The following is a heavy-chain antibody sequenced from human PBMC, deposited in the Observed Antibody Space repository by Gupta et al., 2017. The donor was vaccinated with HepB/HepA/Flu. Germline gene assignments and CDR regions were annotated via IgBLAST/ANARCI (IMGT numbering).Heavy chain of an antibody. V-gene: IGHV3-23*01. CDR1: GFTFSSYA. CDR2: VSGSGDST. D-gene: IGHD3-22*01. CDR3: AKDYYDFAGPDY. J-gene: IGHJ4*02. Sequence: EVQLLASGGGFVQPGGSLRLSCAASGFTFSSYAMNWVRQSPGKGLEWVSGVSGSGDSTYYADSVKGRFTISRDNSKNTLFLQMNSLRAEDTAVYYCAKDYYDFAGPDYWGQGTLVTVSS.